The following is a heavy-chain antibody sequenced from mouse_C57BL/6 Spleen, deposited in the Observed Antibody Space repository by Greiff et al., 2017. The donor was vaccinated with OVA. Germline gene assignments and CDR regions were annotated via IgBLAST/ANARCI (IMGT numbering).Heavy chain of an antibody. CDR1: GYTFTSYW. V-gene: IGHV1-50*01. CDR2: IDPSDSYT. Sequence: QVQLQQPGAELVKPGASVKLSCKASGYTFTSYWMQWVKQRPGQGLEWIGEIDPSDSYTNYNQKFKGKATLTVDTSSSTAYMQLSSLTSEDSAVYYCASLYGSRGFAYWGQGTLVTVSA. D-gene: IGHD1-1*01. J-gene: IGHJ3*01. CDR3: ASLYGSRGFAY.